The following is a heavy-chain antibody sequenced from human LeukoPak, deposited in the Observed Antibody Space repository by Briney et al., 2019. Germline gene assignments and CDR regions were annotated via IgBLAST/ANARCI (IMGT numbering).Heavy chain of an antibody. D-gene: IGHD3-10*01. J-gene: IGHJ4*02. CDR1: GYTFTSYW. CDR2: IYPGGSDT. V-gene: IGHV5-51*01. Sequence: GESLKISCKCSGYTFTSYWIAWVRQMPGKGLEWMGIIYPGGSDTRYSPSFQGQVTISADKSISTAYLQWSSLKASDTAIYYCARPEYGSGSYYAIWGQGTLVTVSS. CDR3: ARPEYGSGSYYAI.